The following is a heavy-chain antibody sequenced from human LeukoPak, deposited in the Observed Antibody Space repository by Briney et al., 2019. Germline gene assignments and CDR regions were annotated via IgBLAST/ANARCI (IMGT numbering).Heavy chain of an antibody. D-gene: IGHD3-22*01. CDR2: VYNSGST. CDR3: ARVPTYYYDSSGYYFGPEIDY. CDR1: GASMSNYH. V-gene: IGHV4-59*01. Sequence: SETLSLTCAVSGASMSNYHWSWIRQPPGRGLEYIGYVYNSGSTFYNPSLKSRVTISVDTSKNQFSLKLSSVTAADTAVYYCARVPTYYYDSSGYYFGPEIDYWGQGTLVTVSS. J-gene: IGHJ4*02.